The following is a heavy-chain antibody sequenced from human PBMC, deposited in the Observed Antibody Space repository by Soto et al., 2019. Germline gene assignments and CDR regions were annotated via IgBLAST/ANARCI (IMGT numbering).Heavy chain of an antibody. CDR2: THYSGST. D-gene: IGHD3-10*01. Sequence: PSETLSLTCTVSYGSISGYYWSWIRQAPGKGLEWIGYTHYSGSTTYNPSLKSRVTISVDTSKNQFSLKLSSVTAADTAVYYCARHRLSITMVRGVITPTYFDYWGQGTLVTVSS. CDR3: ARHRLSITMVRGVITPTYFDY. V-gene: IGHV4-59*08. J-gene: IGHJ4*02. CDR1: YGSISGYY.